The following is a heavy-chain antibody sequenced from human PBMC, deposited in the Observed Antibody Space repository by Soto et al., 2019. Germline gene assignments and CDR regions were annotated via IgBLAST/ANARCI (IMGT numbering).Heavy chain of an antibody. CDR3: EASRSWGTFDY. CDR2: IIPIFGTA. J-gene: IGHJ4*02. D-gene: IGHD6-13*01. V-gene: IGHV1-69*13. CDR1: GGTFSSYA. Sequence: GASVEVSCKASGGTFSSYAISWVRQAPGQGLEWMGGIIPIFGTANYAQKFQGRVTITADESTSTAYMELSSLRSEDTAVYYCEASRSWGTFDYWGPGTQFTVSS.